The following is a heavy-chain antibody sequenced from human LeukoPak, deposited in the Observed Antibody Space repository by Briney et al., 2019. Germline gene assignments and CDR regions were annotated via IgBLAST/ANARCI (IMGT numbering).Heavy chain of an antibody. CDR1: GFTFSSYA. V-gene: IGHV3-23*01. D-gene: IGHD5-12*01. CDR2: VSGSGGST. J-gene: IGHJ4*02. Sequence: GGSLRLSCAASGFTFSSYAMSGVRQAPGKGLEGVLGVSGSGGSTYYGDSVKGRFTISRDNSKNTLYLQMNSGRAAATAVYYCAKDLDIVATITGNWGQGTLVTVSS. CDR3: AKDLDIVATITGN.